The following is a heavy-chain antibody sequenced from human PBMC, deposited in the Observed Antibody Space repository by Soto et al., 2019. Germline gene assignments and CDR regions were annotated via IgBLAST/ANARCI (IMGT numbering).Heavy chain of an antibody. V-gene: IGHV4-39*01. CDR3: ALVPRYCSDDNCWGYGMDV. CDR1: GGSISSSSYY. CDR2: IYYSGST. J-gene: IGHJ6*02. Sequence: SETLSLTCTVSGGSISSSSYYWGWIRQPPGKGLEWIGSIYYSGSTYYNPSLKSRVTISVDTSKNQFSLKLSSVTAADTAVYYCALVPRYCSDDNCWGYGMDVWGQGTTVTVSS. D-gene: IGHD2-15*01.